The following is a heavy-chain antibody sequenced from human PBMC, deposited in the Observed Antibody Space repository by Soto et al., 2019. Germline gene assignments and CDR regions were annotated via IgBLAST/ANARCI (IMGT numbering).Heavy chain of an antibody. Sequence: SETLSLTCAVYGGSFSGYYWSWIRQPPGKGLEWIGEINHSGSTNYNPSLKSRVTISVDTSKNQFSLKLSSVTAADTAVYYCARSPVATIYGGYFDYWGQGTPVTVSS. CDR1: GGSFSGYY. J-gene: IGHJ4*02. D-gene: IGHD5-12*01. CDR3: ARSPVATIYGGYFDY. V-gene: IGHV4-34*01. CDR2: INHSGST.